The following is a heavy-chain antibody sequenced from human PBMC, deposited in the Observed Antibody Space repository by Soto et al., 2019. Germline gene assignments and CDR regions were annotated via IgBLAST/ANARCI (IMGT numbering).Heavy chain of an antibody. Sequence: EVQLLESGGGLVQPGGSLRLSCAASGFTFSSYAMSWVRQAPGKGLEWVSAISGSGGSTYYADSVKGRFTISRDNSKHTLYLQMNSLRAEDTAVYYCAKDRRVAAAGTGWFDPWGQGTLVTVSS. CDR1: GFTFSSYA. V-gene: IGHV3-23*01. J-gene: IGHJ5*02. CDR2: ISGSGGST. CDR3: AKDRRVAAAGTGWFDP. D-gene: IGHD6-13*01.